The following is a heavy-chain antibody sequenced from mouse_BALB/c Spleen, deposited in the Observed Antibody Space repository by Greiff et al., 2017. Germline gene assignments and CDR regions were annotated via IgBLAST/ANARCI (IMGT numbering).Heavy chain of an antibody. D-gene: IGHD2-2*01. CDR2: ISYDGSN. Sequence: EVKLVESGPGLVKPSQSLSLTCSVTGYSITSGYYWNWIRQFPGNKLEWMGYISYDGSNNYNPSLKNRISITRDTSKNQFFLQLNSVTTEDTATYYGARRDGYDHYYAMDYWGQGTSVTVSS. CDR1: GYSITSGYY. CDR3: ARRDGYDHYYAMDY. J-gene: IGHJ4*01. V-gene: IGHV3-6*01.